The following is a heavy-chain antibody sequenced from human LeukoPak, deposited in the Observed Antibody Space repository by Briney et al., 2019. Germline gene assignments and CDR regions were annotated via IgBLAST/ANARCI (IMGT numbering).Heavy chain of an antibody. D-gene: IGHD2/OR15-2a*01. CDR3: ARSENYDAFDI. V-gene: IGHV5-51*01. J-gene: IGHJ3*02. CDR1: GYSFTSFW. Sequence: ESLKISCQGSGYSFTSFWIGWVRQMPGKGLECMGIIYPGDSDTRYSPSFQGQVTISADKSISTAYLQWSSLKASDTAMYYCARSENYDAFDIWGQGTMVTVSS. CDR2: IYPGDSDT.